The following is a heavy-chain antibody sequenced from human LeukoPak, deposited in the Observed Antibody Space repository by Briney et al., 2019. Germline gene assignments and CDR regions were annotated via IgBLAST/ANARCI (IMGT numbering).Heavy chain of an antibody. CDR2: IYYSGST. V-gene: IGHV4-59*01. J-gene: IGHJ4*02. D-gene: IGHD3-10*01. Sequence: SETLSLTCTVSGGSISTYYWSLMGQPPGRGLEWIGYIYYSGSTNHNPSLQSRVTISVDTSKNQFSLKLNSVTAADTAVYYCARVGVPGRFYGYFDYWGQGTLVSVSS. CDR3: ARVGVPGRFYGYFDY. CDR1: GGSISTYY.